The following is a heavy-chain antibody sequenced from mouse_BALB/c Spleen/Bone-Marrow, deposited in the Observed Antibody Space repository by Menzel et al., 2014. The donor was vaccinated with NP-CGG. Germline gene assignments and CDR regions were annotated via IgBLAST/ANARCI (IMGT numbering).Heavy chain of an antibody. CDR2: IDPANGNT. J-gene: IGHJ4*01. CDR1: GFNIKDTY. CDR3: ARWEYYAMDY. D-gene: IGHD4-1*01. Sequence: GQLQQSGAELVQPGASVKLSCTASGFNIKDTYMHWVKQRPEQGLEWIGKIDPANGNTKYDPKFQGKATITADTSSNTAYLQLSSLTSEDTAVYYCARWEYYAMDYWGQGTSVTVSS. V-gene: IGHV14-3*02.